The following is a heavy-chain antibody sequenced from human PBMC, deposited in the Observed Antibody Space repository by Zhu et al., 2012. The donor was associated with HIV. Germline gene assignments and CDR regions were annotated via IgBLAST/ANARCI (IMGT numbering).Heavy chain of an antibody. CDR1: GEAFIGYY. CDR3: ARRALWLRPVRYFDY. V-gene: IGHV4-34*01. CDR2: INHRRDT. J-gene: IGHJ4*01. Sequence: QVQLQQWGAGLLKPSETLSLTCAVSGEAFIGYYWSWIRQSPGKGLEWIGEINHRRDTNYHPSLKSRVALSVDTSKNQFSLNLRAVTAADTATYYCARRALWLRPVRYFDYWGHGTPGHRLF. D-gene: IGHD2-21*01.